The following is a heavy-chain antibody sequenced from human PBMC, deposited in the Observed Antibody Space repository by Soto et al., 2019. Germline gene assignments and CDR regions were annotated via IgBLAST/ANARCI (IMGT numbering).Heavy chain of an antibody. CDR2: IYPGDSDT. J-gene: IGHJ6*02. V-gene: IGHV5-51*01. Sequence: PGESLKISCKGSGYSFTNNRIGWVRQMPGKGLEWMGTIYPGDSDTRYSPAFQGQVTISADKSISTAYLQWSSLKASDTAMYYCARPLSPYYYYYGMDVWGQGTTVTVSS. CDR3: ARPLSPYYYYYGMDV. CDR1: GYSFTNNR.